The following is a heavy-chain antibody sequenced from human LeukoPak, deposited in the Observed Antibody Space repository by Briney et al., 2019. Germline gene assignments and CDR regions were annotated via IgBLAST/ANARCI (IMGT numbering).Heavy chain of an antibody. CDR1: GDSISDGDYY. Sequence: SQTLSLTCTVSGDSISDGDYYWSWIRQPPGKGLEWIGYIYYTGSTYYNPSLKSRVSVDTSKNQFSLKLSSVTAADTAVYYCARFNDILTGYWGVNYWGQGTLVTVSS. V-gene: IGHV4-30-4*01. CDR3: ARFNDILTGYWGVNY. J-gene: IGHJ4*02. CDR2: IYYTGST. D-gene: IGHD3-9*01.